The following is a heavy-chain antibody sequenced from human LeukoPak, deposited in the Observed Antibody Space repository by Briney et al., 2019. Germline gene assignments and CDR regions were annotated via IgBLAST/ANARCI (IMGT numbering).Heavy chain of an antibody. CDR1: GFTFDDYA. D-gene: IGHD5-24*01. V-gene: IGHV3-9*01. Sequence: GGSLRLSCAASGFTFDDYAMHWVRQAPGQGLEWVSGISWNSGSIGYADSVKGRFTISRDNAKNSLYLQMNSLRAEDTALYYCAKDQATGQEMATIISALDYWGQGTLVTVSS. CDR3: AKDQATGQEMATIISALDY. J-gene: IGHJ4*02. CDR2: ISWNSGSI.